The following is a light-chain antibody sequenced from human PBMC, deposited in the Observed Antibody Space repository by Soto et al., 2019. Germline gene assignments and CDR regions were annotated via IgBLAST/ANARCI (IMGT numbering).Light chain of an antibody. CDR1: SSNIGAGYD. V-gene: IGLV1-40*01. J-gene: IGLJ3*02. Sequence: QLVLTQPPSVSGAPGQRVTISCTGSSSNIGAGYDVHWYQQLPGTAPKLLIYGNNNRPSGVPDRFSGSKSGTSASLAITGLQAEDEADYYCQSYDNSLSASGFGGGTKLTVL. CDR2: GNN. CDR3: QSYDNSLSASG.